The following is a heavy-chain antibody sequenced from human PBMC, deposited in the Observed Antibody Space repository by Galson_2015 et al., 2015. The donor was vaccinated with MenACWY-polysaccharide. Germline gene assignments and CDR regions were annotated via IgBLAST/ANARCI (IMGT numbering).Heavy chain of an antibody. Sequence: SLRLSCAASGFTFSDSTMHWVRQASGKGLEWVGRIKSETNRYATAYAASVKGRFTISRDDSKNTAYLQMNSLKTEDTAVYYCTRGGDSDYWGQGTLVTVSS. CDR1: GFTFSDST. CDR3: TRGGDSDY. D-gene: IGHD2-21*02. CDR2: IKSETNRYAT. J-gene: IGHJ4*02. V-gene: IGHV3-73*01.